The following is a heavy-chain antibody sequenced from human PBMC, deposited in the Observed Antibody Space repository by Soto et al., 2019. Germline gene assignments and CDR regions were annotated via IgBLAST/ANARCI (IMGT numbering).Heavy chain of an antibody. Sequence: SVKVSCKASGVTFSSYAISWVRQAPGQGLEWMGGIIPIFGTANYAQKFQGRVTITADESTSTAYMELSSLRSEDTAVYYCARKDTAMVAYDYWGQGTLVTVSS. D-gene: IGHD5-18*01. CDR3: ARKDTAMVAYDY. CDR2: IIPIFGTA. J-gene: IGHJ4*02. CDR1: GVTFSSYA. V-gene: IGHV1-69*13.